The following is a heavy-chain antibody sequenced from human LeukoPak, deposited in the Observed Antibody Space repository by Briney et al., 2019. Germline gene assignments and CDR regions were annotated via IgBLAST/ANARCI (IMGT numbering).Heavy chain of an antibody. CDR3: ARDRAAAGYYYGMDV. D-gene: IGHD6-13*01. V-gene: IGHV4-59*01. CDR1: GGSISSYY. CDR2: IYYGGST. J-gene: IGHJ6*02. Sequence: SETLSLTCTVSGGSISSYYWSWIRQPPGKGLEWIGYIYYGGSTNYNPSLKSRVTISVDTSKNQFSLKLSSVTAADTAVYYCARDRAAAGYYYGMDVWGQGTTVTVSS.